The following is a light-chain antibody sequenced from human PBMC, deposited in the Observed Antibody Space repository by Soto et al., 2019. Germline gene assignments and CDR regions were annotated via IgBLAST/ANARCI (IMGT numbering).Light chain of an antibody. CDR1: SSDVGGHNY. Sequence: QSVLTQPASVSGSPGQSITISCTGTSSDVGGHNYVSWYQQHPGKAPKFMIFEVSNRPSGVSNRFSGSKSGKTASLTISGLQAEDEADYYCSSYTTSTSFILFGGGTKLTVL. CDR2: EVS. J-gene: IGLJ2*01. CDR3: SSYTTSTSFIL. V-gene: IGLV2-14*01.